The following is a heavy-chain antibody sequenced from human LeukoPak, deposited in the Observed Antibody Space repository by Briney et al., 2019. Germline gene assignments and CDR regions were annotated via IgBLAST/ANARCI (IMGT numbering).Heavy chain of an antibody. CDR3: ARAVDIVATTHYYYYGMDV. Sequence: PSETLSLTCAVYGGSFSGYYRSWIRQPPGKGLEWIGEINHSGSTNYNPSLKSRVTISVDTSKNQFSLKLSSVTAADTAVYYCARAVDIVATTHYYYYGMDVWGQGTTVTVSS. CDR1: GGSFSGYY. D-gene: IGHD5-12*01. V-gene: IGHV4-34*01. CDR2: INHSGST. J-gene: IGHJ6*02.